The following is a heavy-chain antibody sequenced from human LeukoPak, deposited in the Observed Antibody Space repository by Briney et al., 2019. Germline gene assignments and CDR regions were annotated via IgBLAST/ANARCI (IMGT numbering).Heavy chain of an antibody. CDR2: IIPIFGTA. J-gene: IGHJ5*02. CDR1: GYTFTTYA. D-gene: IGHD1-26*01. CDR3: ARSIVGATMDWFDP. V-gene: IGHV1-69*13. Sequence: SVKVSCKASGYTFTTYALNWVRQAPGQGLEWMGGIIPIFGTANYAQKFQGRVTITADESTSTAYMELSSLRSEDTAVYYCARSIVGATMDWFDPWGQGTLVTVSS.